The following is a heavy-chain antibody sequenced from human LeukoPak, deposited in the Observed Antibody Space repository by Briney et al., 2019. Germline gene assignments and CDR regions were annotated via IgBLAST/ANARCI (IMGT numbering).Heavy chain of an antibody. J-gene: IGHJ4*02. V-gene: IGHV3-23*01. CDR3: AKSYRQTLAVAGFEFAS. CDR2: ISDSGGST. D-gene: IGHD6-19*01. Sequence: PGGSLRLSCAASGFTFSNFAMNWVRQDPGKGLEWVSGISDSGGSTYYADSVKGRFTISRDNSKNTLYLQMNSLRVEDTAIYYCAKSYRQTLAVAGFEFASWGQGALVTVSS. CDR1: GFTFSNFA.